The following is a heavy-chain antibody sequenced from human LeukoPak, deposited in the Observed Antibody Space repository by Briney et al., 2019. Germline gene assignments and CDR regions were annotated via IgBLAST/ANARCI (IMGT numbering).Heavy chain of an antibody. Sequence: GGSLRLSCAASGFTFDDYAMHWVRQAPGKGLEWVSGISWNSGSIGYADSVKGRFTISRDNAKNSLYLEMNSLRAEDTALYYCAKDILGSYYAFDIWGQGTMVTVSS. CDR2: ISWNSGSI. J-gene: IGHJ3*02. CDR1: GFTFDDYA. D-gene: IGHD1-26*01. CDR3: AKDILGSYYAFDI. V-gene: IGHV3-9*01.